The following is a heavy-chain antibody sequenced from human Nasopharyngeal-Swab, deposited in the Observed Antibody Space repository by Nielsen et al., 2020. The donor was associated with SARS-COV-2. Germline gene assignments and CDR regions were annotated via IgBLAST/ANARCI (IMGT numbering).Heavy chain of an antibody. CDR1: GASFSSNSAA. J-gene: IGHJ5*02. CDR2: TYYRSKWYN. D-gene: IGHD5-12*01. CDR3: ARDQGEWLRFGGFDP. Sequence: SETLSLTCAISGASFSSNSAAWNWIRQSPSRGLEWLGRTYYRSKWYNDYAVSVKSRITINPDTSKNQFSLQLNSVTPEDTAVYYCARDQGEWLRFGGFDPWGQGTLVTVSS. V-gene: IGHV6-1*01.